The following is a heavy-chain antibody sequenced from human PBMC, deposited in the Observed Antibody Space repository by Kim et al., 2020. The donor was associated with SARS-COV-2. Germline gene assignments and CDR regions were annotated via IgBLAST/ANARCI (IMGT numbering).Heavy chain of an antibody. D-gene: IGHD3-22*01. CDR1: GGTFSSYA. Sequence: SVKVSCKASGGTFSSYAISWVRQAPGQGLEWMGGIIPIFGTANYAQKFQGRVTITADESTSTAYMELSSLRSEDTAVYYCARGPEGSYYYDSSGYYYPDAFDIWGQGTMVTVSS. CDR3: ARGPEGSYYYDSSGYYYPDAFDI. V-gene: IGHV1-69*13. J-gene: IGHJ3*02. CDR2: IIPIFGTA.